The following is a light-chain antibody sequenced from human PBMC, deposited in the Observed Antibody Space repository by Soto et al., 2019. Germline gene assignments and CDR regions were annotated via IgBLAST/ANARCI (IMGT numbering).Light chain of an antibody. CDR2: DAS. J-gene: IGKJ1*01. Sequence: DIQMTQSPSSLSASVGDRVTITCRASQSISSYLNWYQQKPGKAPKLLIYDASSLQSGVPSRFSGSGSGTDFNLTISSLQPEDFATYYCQQSYSTPWTCGQGTKLEIK. V-gene: IGKV1-39*01. CDR3: QQSYSTPWT. CDR1: QSISSY.